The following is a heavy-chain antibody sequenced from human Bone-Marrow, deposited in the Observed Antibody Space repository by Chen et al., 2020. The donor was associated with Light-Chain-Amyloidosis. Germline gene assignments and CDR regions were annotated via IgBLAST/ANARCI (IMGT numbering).Heavy chain of an antibody. Sequence: QVQLVESGGGVVQPGRSLRLSCAASGFTFSSYGMHWVRQAPGKGLEWVAVISYDGSNKYYADSVKGRFTISRDNSKNTLYLKMNSLRAEDTAVYYCAKGTTFDYWGQGTLVTVSS. V-gene: IGHV3-30*18. J-gene: IGHJ4*02. CDR1: GFTFSSYG. CDR3: AKGTTFDY. CDR2: ISYDGSNK. D-gene: IGHD2-2*01.